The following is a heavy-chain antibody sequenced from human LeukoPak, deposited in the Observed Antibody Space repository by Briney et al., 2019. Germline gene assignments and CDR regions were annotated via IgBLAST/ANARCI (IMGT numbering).Heavy chain of an antibody. Sequence: ASVKVSCKASGLTFSNYGITWVRQAPGQGLEWVGWISAYDGNTNYAQKFQGRVTMTTDTSTSTAHMELRSLRSEDTAMYYCARAVRQMVRGVNTQYYFDYWGQGALVTVPS. D-gene: IGHD3-10*01. V-gene: IGHV1-18*01. J-gene: IGHJ4*02. CDR2: ISAYDGNT. CDR1: GLTFSNYG. CDR3: ARAVRQMVRGVNTQYYFDY.